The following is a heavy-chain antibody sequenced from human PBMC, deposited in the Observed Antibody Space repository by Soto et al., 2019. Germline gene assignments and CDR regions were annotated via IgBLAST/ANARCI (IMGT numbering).Heavy chain of an antibody. V-gene: IGHV1-18*01. J-gene: IGHJ5*02. Sequence: GASVKVSCKASGYTFTSYGISWVRQAPGQGLEWMGWISAYNGNTNYAQKLQGRVTMTTDTSTSTAYMELRSLRSDDTAVYYCARGGCSGGSCLNWFDPWGQGTLVTVSS. CDR2: ISAYNGNT. CDR1: GYTFTSYG. CDR3: ARGGCSGGSCLNWFDP. D-gene: IGHD2-15*01.